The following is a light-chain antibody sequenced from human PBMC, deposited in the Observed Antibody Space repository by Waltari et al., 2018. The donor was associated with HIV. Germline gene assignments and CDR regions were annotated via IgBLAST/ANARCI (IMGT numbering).Light chain of an antibody. CDR2: TAS. Sequence: DTQMTQSPSSLSASVGDKITITCRASRNISTYLNWFQQKSGQAPKLLIYTASNLRSGVPSRFSGSGSGTEFTLTISCLKPEDFATYYCQQSYSSPRTFGQGTKVEIK. V-gene: IGKV1-39*01. CDR1: RNISTY. CDR3: QQSYSSPRT. J-gene: IGKJ1*01.